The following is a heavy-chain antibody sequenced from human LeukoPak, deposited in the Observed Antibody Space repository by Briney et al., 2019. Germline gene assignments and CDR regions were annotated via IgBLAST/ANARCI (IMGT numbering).Heavy chain of an antibody. V-gene: IGHV4-59*01. CDR3: ARDVTPQTGWYYFDY. CDR2: VYYNGIT. Sequence: SETLSLTCTVSGGSFSSFHWSWIRQPPGKGLEWIGYVYYNGITKYNPSLKNRVTISVDTSKNQFSLKLTSVTAADTAVYYCARDVTPQTGWYYFDYWGQGTLVTVSS. J-gene: IGHJ4*02. D-gene: IGHD2-15*01. CDR1: GGSFSSFH.